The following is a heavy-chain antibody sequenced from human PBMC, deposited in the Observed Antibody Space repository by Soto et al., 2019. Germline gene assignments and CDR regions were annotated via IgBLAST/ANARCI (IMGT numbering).Heavy chain of an antibody. J-gene: IGHJ1*01. V-gene: IGHV4-59*11. D-gene: IGHD4-17*01. CDR1: GASIIGHY. CDR2: VYNYGST. Sequence: SETLSLTCTVSGASIIGHYWSWIRQPPGKGLEWIGYVYNYGSTTYSPSLKSRITISADTSRNQISLYLQMNSLRPEDTAFYYCAKAPDYGDHEFSQHGGRGTLVTVSS. CDR3: AKAPDYGDHEFSQH.